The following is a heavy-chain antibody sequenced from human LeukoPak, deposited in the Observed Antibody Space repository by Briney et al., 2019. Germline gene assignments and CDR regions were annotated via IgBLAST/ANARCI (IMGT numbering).Heavy chain of an antibody. Sequence: ASVKVSCKASGYTFTSYYMHWVRQAPGQGLEWMGIINPSGGSTSYAQKFQGRVTMTRDTSTSTVYMELSSLRSEDTAVYYCERKSRKVTLFDYWGQGTLVTVSS. CDR2: INPSGGST. CDR3: ERKSRKVTLFDY. CDR1: GYTFTSYY. D-gene: IGHD2-21*02. V-gene: IGHV1-46*01. J-gene: IGHJ4*02.